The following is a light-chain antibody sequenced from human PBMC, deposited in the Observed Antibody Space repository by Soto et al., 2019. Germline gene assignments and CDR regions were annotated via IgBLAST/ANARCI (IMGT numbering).Light chain of an antibody. CDR1: SSNIGSNT. V-gene: IGLV1-44*01. Sequence: QSVLTQPPSASGTPGQRVTISCSGSSSNIGSNTVNWYQQLPGTAPKLLIYSNSQRPSGVPDRFSGSKSGTSASLAISGLQSEDEADYYCAAWDDSLNGQGVFGPGTKVTVL. CDR2: SNS. J-gene: IGLJ1*01. CDR3: AAWDDSLNGQGV.